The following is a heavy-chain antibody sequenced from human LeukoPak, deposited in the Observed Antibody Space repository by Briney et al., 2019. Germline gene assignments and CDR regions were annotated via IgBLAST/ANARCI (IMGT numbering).Heavy chain of an antibody. V-gene: IGHV3-21*01. Sequence: GGSLRLSCAASGFTFSSYSMNWVRQAPGKGLEWVSSISSSSSYIYYADSVKGRFTISRDNAKNSLYLQMNSLRAEDTAVYYCVRAGQQLKNNWFDPWGQGTLVTVSS. D-gene: IGHD6-13*01. CDR2: ISSSSSYI. CDR1: GFTFSSYS. CDR3: VRAGQQLKNNWFDP. J-gene: IGHJ5*02.